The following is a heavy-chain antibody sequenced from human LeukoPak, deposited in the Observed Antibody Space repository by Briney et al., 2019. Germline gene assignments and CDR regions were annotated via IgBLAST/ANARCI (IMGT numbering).Heavy chain of an antibody. CDR3: ARYTKGSLYNPPGGSGEDDAFDI. J-gene: IGHJ3*02. V-gene: IGHV1-69*05. CDR2: IIPIFGTA. Sequence: GASVKVSCKASGGTFSSYAISWVRQAPGQGLEWMGGIIPIFGTANYAQKFQGRVTITTDESTSTAYMELGSLRSEDTAVYYCARYTKGSLYNPPGGSGEDDAFDIWGQGTMVTVSS. CDR1: GGTFSSYA. D-gene: IGHD6-19*01.